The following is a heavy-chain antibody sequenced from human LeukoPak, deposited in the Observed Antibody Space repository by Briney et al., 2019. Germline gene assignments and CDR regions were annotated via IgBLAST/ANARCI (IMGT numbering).Heavy chain of an antibody. Sequence: PGGSLRLSCAASGFTFSSYAMHWVRQAPGKGLEWVAVISYDGSNKYYADSVKGRFTISRDNSKNTLYLQMNSLRAEDTAVYYCARGLTVVAAIGYWGQGTLVTVSS. CDR3: ARGLTVVAAIGY. D-gene: IGHD2-15*01. CDR1: GFTFSSYA. V-gene: IGHV3-30-3*01. J-gene: IGHJ4*02. CDR2: ISYDGSNK.